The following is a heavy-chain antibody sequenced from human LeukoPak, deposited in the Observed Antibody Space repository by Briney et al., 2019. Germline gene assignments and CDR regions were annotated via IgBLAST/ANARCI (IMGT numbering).Heavy chain of an antibody. Sequence: GASVKVSCKASGGTFSSYAISWVRQAPGQGLEWMGGIIPIFGTANYAQKFQGRVTIIADESTSTAYMELSSLRSEDTAVYYCARVHMKIRGIADYYFDYWGQGTLVTVSS. J-gene: IGHJ4*02. CDR1: GGTFSSYA. D-gene: IGHD6-13*01. CDR3: ARVHMKIRGIADYYFDY. CDR2: IIPIFGTA. V-gene: IGHV1-69*13.